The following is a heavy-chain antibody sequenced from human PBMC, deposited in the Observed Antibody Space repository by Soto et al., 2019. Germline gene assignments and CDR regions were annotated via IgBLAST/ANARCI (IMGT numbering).Heavy chain of an antibody. Sequence: SETLSLTCAVYGGSVNSGNYYWSWIRQPPGKGLEWIGEMSHSGGTHFNPSLKSRVTISVDTSKNQFSLKMSSVTATDTALYYCARVERGTATTVVDAFDIWGPGTLVTVSS. CDR2: MSHSGGT. D-gene: IGHD1-1*01. V-gene: IGHV4-34*01. CDR1: GGSVNSGNYY. J-gene: IGHJ3*02. CDR3: ARVERGTATTVVDAFDI.